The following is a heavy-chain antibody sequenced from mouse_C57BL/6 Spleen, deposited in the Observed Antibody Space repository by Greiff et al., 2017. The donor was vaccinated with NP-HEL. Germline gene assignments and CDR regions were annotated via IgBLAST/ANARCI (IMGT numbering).Heavy chain of an antibody. V-gene: IGHV1-64*01. CDR1: GYTFTSYW. CDR3: ARERCYDEYYYAMCY. CDR2: INPNSGST. D-gene: IGHD2-12*01. Sequence: QVQLQQPGAELVKPGASVKLSCKASGYTFTSYWMHWVKQRPGQGLEWIGMINPNSGSTNSNEKFKSKAKLHVDKSYSTAYMQLRSLTSEDAAVYYYARERCYDEYYYAMCYWGQGTSVTVSS. J-gene: IGHJ4*01.